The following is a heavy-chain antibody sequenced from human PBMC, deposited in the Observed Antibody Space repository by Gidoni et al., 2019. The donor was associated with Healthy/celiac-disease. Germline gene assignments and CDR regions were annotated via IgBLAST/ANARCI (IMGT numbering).Heavy chain of an antibody. Sequence: QVQLVQSGAEVKKPGASVKVSCKASGYTFTGYYRHWVRQAPGQGLEWMGWINPNSGGTNYAQKFQGWVTMTRDTSISTAYMELSRLRSDDTAVYYCARDGSWNYNAVDYYMDVWGKGTTVTVSS. CDR1: GYTFTGYY. CDR2: INPNSGGT. V-gene: IGHV1-2*04. D-gene: IGHD1-7*01. CDR3: ARDGSWNYNAVDYYMDV. J-gene: IGHJ6*03.